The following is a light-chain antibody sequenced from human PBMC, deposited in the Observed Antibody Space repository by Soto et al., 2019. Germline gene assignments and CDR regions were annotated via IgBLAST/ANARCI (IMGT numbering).Light chain of an antibody. CDR2: EVS. CDR1: SSDVGGYNY. J-gene: IGLJ2*01. V-gene: IGLV2-14*01. Sequence: QSVLTQPASVSGSPGQSITISCTGTSSDVGGYNYVSWYQQHPGKAPKLMIYEVSNRPSGVSTRFSGSKSGSTASLTISGLQAEDEADYFCSSYTTNNAHVFGGGTKLTVL. CDR3: SSYTTNNAHV.